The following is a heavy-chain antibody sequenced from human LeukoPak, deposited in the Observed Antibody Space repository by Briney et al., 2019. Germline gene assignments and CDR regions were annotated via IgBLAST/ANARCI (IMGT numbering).Heavy chain of an antibody. CDR1: GFTFSSHW. Sequence: GGSLRLSCPASGFTFSSHWMGWVRQAPGKGLEWVANIKQDGSETYYVDSVKGRFTTSRDNAKSSLCLQMNSLRAEDTAVYYCARVAATGFDDYWGQGTLVTVSS. V-gene: IGHV3-7*01. J-gene: IGHJ4*02. D-gene: IGHD6-13*01. CDR3: ARVAATGFDDY. CDR2: IKQDGSET.